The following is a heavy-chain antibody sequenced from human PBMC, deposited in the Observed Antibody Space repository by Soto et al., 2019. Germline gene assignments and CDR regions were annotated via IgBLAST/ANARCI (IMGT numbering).Heavy chain of an antibody. D-gene: IGHD6-25*01. CDR1: GGTFSNSA. V-gene: IGHV1-69*12. Sequence: QVQLEQSGAEVKKPGSSVKVSCKASGGTFSNSAISWVRQAPGQGLEWMGGIMPIFRTPDYAQKFQGRVTLTAEESTRTAYMELSGLRSDDTAVYYCARDKDRLKLSGNYYYSLDVWGQGTRVTVSS. CDR2: IMPIFRTP. CDR3: ARDKDRLKLSGNYYYSLDV. J-gene: IGHJ6*02.